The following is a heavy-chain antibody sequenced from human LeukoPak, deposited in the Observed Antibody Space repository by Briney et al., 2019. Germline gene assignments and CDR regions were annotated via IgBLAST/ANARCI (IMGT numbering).Heavy chain of an antibody. CDR1: GYTFTNYF. J-gene: IGHJ4*02. Sequence: ASVKVSCKASGYTFTNYFMHWVRQAPGQGLEWMGIINPITGTTTYAQKFQGRVTMTEDTSTDTAYMELSSLRSEDTAVYYCATDGPYYYDSSGYLFDYWGQGTLVTVSS. V-gene: IGHV1-46*01. D-gene: IGHD3-22*01. CDR2: INPITGTT. CDR3: ATDGPYYYDSSGYLFDY.